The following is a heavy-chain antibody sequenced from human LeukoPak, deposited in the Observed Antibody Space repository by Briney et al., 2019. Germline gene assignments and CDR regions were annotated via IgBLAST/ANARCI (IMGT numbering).Heavy chain of an antibody. D-gene: IGHD6-19*01. J-gene: IGHJ5*02. CDR3: ARGTYVGSGADH. V-gene: IGHV1-24*01. Sequence: ASVKVSCKVSGYTLTELSMHWVRQAPGKGLEWMGGFDPEDGETIYAQKFQGRVTMTEDTSTDTAYMELSSLRSEDTAVYYCARGTYVGSGADHWGQGTLVTVSS. CDR2: FDPEDGET. CDR1: GYTLTELS.